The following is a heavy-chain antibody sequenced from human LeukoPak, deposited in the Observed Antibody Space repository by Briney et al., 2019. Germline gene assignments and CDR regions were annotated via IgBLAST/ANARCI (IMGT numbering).Heavy chain of an antibody. V-gene: IGHV1-2*02. CDR2: ITPNSGGT. CDR3: ARDVGEYCSSTNCYASSY. Sequence: ASVKVSCKASGYTFTSYGISWVRQAPGQGLEWMGWITPNSGGTNFAQKFQGRVTMTRDASISTAYMELSRLRSDDTAVYYCARDVGEYCSSTNCYASSYWGQGTLVTVSS. CDR1: GYTFTSYG. J-gene: IGHJ4*02. D-gene: IGHD2-2*01.